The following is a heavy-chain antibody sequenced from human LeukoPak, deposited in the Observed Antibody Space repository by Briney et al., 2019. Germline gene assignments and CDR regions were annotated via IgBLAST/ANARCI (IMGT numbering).Heavy chain of an antibody. Sequence: PGGSLRLSCAASGFTFSSYAMSWVRQAPGKGLEWVSAISGSGGSTYYADSVKGRFTISRDNSKNTLYLQMNSLRAEDTAVYYCAKRRGFWSAYLNWFDPWGQGTLVTVSS. J-gene: IGHJ5*02. D-gene: IGHD3-3*01. CDR3: AKRRGFWSAYLNWFDP. CDR2: ISGSGGST. CDR1: GFTFSSYA. V-gene: IGHV3-23*01.